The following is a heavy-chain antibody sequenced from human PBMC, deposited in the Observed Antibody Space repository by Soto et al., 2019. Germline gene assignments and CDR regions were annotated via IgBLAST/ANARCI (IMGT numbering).Heavy chain of an antibody. V-gene: IGHV1-2*02. CDR1: GYTFTGYY. D-gene: IGHD6-19*01. CDR2: INPNSGDS. CDR3: ARREQWLENFAF. Sequence: QVQLVQSGAEVKKPGASVKVSCKTSGYTFTGYYIHWIRQAPGQGLEWMGWINPNSGDSNYSQQFQGRVTMTSDTSITTAYMQLTRLTSDDTAVYYCARREQWLENFAFWGKGTLVTVSS. J-gene: IGHJ4*02.